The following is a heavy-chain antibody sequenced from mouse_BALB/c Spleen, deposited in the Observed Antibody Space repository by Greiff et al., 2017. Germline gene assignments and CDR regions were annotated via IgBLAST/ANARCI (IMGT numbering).Heavy chain of an antibody. J-gene: IGHJ2*01. CDR2: IWAGGST. CDR3: ARGDYDGYYPYFDY. V-gene: IGHV2-9*02. CDR1: GFSLTSYG. D-gene: IGHD2-3*01. Sequence: VQLVESGPGLVAPSQSLSITCTVSGFSLTSYGVHWVRQPPGKGLEWLGVIWAGGSTNYNSALMSRLSISKDNSKSQVFLKMNSLQTDDTAMYYCARGDYDGYYPYFDYWGQGTTLTVSS.